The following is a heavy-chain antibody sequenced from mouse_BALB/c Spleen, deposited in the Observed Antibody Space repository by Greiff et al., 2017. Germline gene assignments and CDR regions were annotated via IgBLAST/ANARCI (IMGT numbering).Heavy chain of an antibody. J-gene: IGHJ4*01. CDR3: ARSGYYGSSYYAMDY. V-gene: IGHV1-69*01. Sequence: VQLQQPGAELVMPGASVKMSCKASGYTFTDYWMHWVKQRPGQGLEWIGAIDTSDSYTSYNQKFKGKATLTVDESSSTAYMQLSSLTSEDSAVYYCARSGYYGSSYYAMDYWGQGTSVTVSS. D-gene: IGHD1-1*01. CDR1: GYTFTDYW. CDR2: IDTSDSYT.